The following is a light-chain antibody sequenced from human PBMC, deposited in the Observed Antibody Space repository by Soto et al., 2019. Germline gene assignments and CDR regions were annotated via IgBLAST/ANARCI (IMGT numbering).Light chain of an antibody. CDR2: YDS. CDR3: QVWDSSSDHYV. J-gene: IGLJ1*01. Sequence: SSELTQPPSVSVAPGKTARITCGGNNIGSKSVHWYQQKPGQAPVLVIYYDSDRPSGIPERFSGSNSGNTATLTISRVEAGGEADYYCQVWDSSSDHYVFGTGTKVTVL. V-gene: IGLV3-21*04. CDR1: NIGSKS.